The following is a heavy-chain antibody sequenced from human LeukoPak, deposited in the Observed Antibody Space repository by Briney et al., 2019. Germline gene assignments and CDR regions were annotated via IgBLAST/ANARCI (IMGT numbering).Heavy chain of an antibody. Sequence: GESLRLSCAASGFTFDDYAMHWVRQAPGKGLEWVSGISWNSGSIGYADSVKGRFTISRDNAKNSLYLQMNSLRAEDTALYYCARVRSQIYYGMDVWGQGTTVTVSS. J-gene: IGHJ6*02. V-gene: IGHV3-9*01. CDR1: GFTFDDYA. CDR3: ARVRSQIYYGMDV. CDR2: ISWNSGSI. D-gene: IGHD3-3*01.